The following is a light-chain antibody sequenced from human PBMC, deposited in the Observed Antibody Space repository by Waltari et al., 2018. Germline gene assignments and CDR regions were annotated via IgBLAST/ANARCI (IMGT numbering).Light chain of an antibody. CDR3: QQRYKWPPIT. J-gene: IGKJ5*01. CDR1: QSVGSY. Sequence: EIVLTQSPATLSLSPGERATLSCRASQSVGSYLAWYQQKPGQAPRLLIYDASNRATGIPARFSGSGSGTDFTFTISSLESEDFAVYYCQQRYKWPPITFGQGTRLEIK. V-gene: IGKV3-11*01. CDR2: DAS.